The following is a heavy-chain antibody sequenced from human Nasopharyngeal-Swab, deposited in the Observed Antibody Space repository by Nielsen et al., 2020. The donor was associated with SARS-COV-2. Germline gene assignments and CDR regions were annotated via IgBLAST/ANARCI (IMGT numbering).Heavy chain of an antibody. CDR1: GGSFSGHQ. CDR2: VSHGGGT. Sequence: SETLSLTCAVYGGSFSGHQWSWVRQPPGKGLEWIGEVSHGGGTNYNPSLKSRVTISVATSKNQFSLKLSSVTAADTAVYYCARDWSYYYDSSGLEDDYWGQGTLVTVSS. J-gene: IGHJ4*02. CDR3: ARDWSYYYDSSGLEDDY. D-gene: IGHD3-22*01. V-gene: IGHV4-34*01.